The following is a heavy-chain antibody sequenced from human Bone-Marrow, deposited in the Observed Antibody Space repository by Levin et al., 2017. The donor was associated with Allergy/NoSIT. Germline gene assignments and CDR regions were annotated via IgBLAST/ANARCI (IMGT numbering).Heavy chain of an antibody. CDR1: GYTFTRYG. J-gene: IGHJ3*02. CDR2: ISGYNGNT. D-gene: IGHD3-10*01. Sequence: GESLKISCKVSGYTFTRYGITWVRQAPGQGLEWMGWISGYNGNTKYEQKFQGRVTMTTDTSTSTAYMELRSLRSDDTAVYYCAREGVITSYKSDDAFDIWGQGTMVTVSS. CDR3: AREGVITSYKSDDAFDI. V-gene: IGHV1-18*01.